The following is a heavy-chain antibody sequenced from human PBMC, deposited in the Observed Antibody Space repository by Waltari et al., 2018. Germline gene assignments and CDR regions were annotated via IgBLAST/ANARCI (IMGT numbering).Heavy chain of an antibody. D-gene: IGHD3-10*01. CDR3: ARDRRGQAGSGGPHDY. Sequence: QLQLQESGPGLVKPSETLSLTCTVSGGSISSSSYYWGWIRQPPGKGLEWIGSSYYSGSTYYNPSLKSRVTISVDTSKNQFSLKLSSVTAADTAVYYCARDRRGQAGSGGPHDYWGQGTLVTVSS. J-gene: IGHJ4*02. CDR1: GGSISSSSYY. CDR2: SYYSGST. V-gene: IGHV4-39*07.